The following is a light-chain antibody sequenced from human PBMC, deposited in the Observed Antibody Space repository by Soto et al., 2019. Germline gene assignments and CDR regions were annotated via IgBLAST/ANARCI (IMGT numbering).Light chain of an antibody. Sequence: EVLWTQSPATLSLSPGERATLSCRASQSVGDYLAWYQQRPGQAPRLLIYGASNRATGIPARFSASGSETDFTLTISSLQPDDSAVYFCQQRSKLPRTFGGGTKVDIK. CDR3: QQRSKLPRT. V-gene: IGKV3-11*01. CDR1: QSVGDY. CDR2: GAS. J-gene: IGKJ4*01.